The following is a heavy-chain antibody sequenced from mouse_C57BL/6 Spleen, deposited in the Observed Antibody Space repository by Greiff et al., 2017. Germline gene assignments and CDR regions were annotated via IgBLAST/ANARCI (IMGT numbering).Heavy chain of an antibody. D-gene: IGHD1-1*01. Sequence: EVKVVESGPELVKPGASVKMSCKASGYTFTDYNMHWVKQSHGKSLEWIGYINPNNGGTSYNQKFKGKATLTVNKASSTAYMELRSLTSEDSAVYYCARGGVLRAMDYWGQGTSVTVSS. CDR2: INPNNGGT. CDR1: GYTFTDYN. V-gene: IGHV1-22*01. CDR3: ARGGVLRAMDY. J-gene: IGHJ4*01.